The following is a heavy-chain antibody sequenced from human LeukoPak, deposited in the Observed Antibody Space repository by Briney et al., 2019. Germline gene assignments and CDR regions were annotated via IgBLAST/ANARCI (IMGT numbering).Heavy chain of an antibody. CDR2: IKSKTDGGTT. D-gene: IGHD6-6*01. CDR1: GFTFSNAW. CDR3: SSSPSPYYYYYGMDV. Sequence: PGGSLRLSCAASGFTFSNAWMSWVRQAPGKGLEWVGRIKSKTDGGTTDYAAPVKGRFTISRDDSKNTLYLRMNSLKTEDTAVYYCSSSPSPYYYYYGMDVWGQGTTVTVSS. V-gene: IGHV3-15*01. J-gene: IGHJ6*02.